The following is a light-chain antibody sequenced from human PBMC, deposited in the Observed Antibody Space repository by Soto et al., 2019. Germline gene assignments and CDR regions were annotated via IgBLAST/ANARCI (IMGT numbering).Light chain of an antibody. Sequence: EIVLTQSPGTPSLSPGERATLSCRASQSVRSSSLAWYQQKPGQAPRLLIFGASTRAAGFPDRFSGSGSGTDFTLTISRLEPEDFAVYYCQQYGSSPRTFGQGTKVDIK. CDR3: QQYGSSPRT. V-gene: IGKV3-20*01. CDR1: QSVRSSS. CDR2: GAS. J-gene: IGKJ1*01.